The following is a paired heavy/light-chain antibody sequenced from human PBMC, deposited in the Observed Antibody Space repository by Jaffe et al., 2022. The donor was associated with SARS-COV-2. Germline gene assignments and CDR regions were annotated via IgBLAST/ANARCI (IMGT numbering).Light chain of an antibody. CDR1: QGISNY. CDR2: GAS. Sequence: DIQLTQSPSFLSASVGDTVTITCRASQGISNYLAWYQQKPGKAPHLLIFGASTLQSRVPSRFSGSGSGTEFALTISSLQPDDFATYYCQQLKSYPRTFGQGTKVEIK. CDR3: QQLKSYPRT. J-gene: IGKJ1*01. V-gene: IGKV1-9*01.
Heavy chain of an antibody. CDR1: GFTFTSYA. Sequence: QVQLVESGGGVVQPGKSLRLSCAASGFTFTSYAMNWVRQAPGKGLEWVAIISYGGTDDHYADSVKGRFTVSRDNAKKTVFLQMNSLRVEDTGVYYCARGEWEPELEGMDVWGQGTTVTVSS. D-gene: IGHD1-26*01. J-gene: IGHJ6*02. V-gene: IGHV3-30-3*01. CDR2: ISYGGTDD. CDR3: ARGEWEPELEGMDV.